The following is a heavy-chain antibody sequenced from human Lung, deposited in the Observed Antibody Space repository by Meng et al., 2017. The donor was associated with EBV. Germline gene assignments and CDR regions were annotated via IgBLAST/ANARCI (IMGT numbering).Heavy chain of an antibody. D-gene: IGHD6-13*01. V-gene: IGHV4-4*02. CDR3: ARVAAAGNEWLDP. Sequence: QLQASGPGVVKPSETLSLTCAVSGGSISSINWWTWVRQPPGKGLEWIGEIYHSGSTNYNPSLKSRVTISVDKSKNQFSLKLSSVTAADTAVYYCARVAAAGNEWLDPWGQGTLVTVSS. CDR2: IYHSGST. CDR1: GGSISSINW. J-gene: IGHJ5*02.